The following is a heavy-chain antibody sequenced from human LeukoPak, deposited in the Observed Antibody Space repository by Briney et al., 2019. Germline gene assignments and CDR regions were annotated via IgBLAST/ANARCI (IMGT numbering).Heavy chain of an antibody. Sequence: SVKVSCKASGGTFSSYAISWVRQAPGQGLEWMGRIIPILGIANYAQKFQGRVTITADKSTSTAYMELSSLRSEDTAVYYCARDHGPSSYFDYWGQGTLVTVSS. CDR3: ARDHGPSSYFDY. J-gene: IGHJ4*02. CDR2: IIPILGIA. V-gene: IGHV1-69*04. CDR1: GGTFSSYA.